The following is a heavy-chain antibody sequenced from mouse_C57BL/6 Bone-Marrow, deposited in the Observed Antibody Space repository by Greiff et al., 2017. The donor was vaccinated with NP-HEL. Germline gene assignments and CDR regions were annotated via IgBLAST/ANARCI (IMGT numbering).Heavy chain of an antibody. D-gene: IGHD3-1*01. CDR3: ARWGLPDY. CDR1: GYAFSSSW. V-gene: IGHV1-82*01. Sequence: QVQLQQSGPELVKPGASVKISCKASGYAFSSSWMNWVKQRPGKGLEWIGRLYPGDGDTNYNGKFKGKATLTADKSSSTAYMQLSSLTSEDSAVYFCARWGLPDYWGQGTTLTVSS. J-gene: IGHJ2*01. CDR2: LYPGDGDT.